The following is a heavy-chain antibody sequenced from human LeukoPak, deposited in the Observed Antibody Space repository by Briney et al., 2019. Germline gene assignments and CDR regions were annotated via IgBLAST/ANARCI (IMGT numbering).Heavy chain of an antibody. D-gene: IGHD3/OR15-3a*01. CDR3: ARQTGSGLFILP. J-gene: IGHJ4*02. CDR2: VNDSGGT. Sequence: SETLSLTCAVYIDSLTNYYWNWIRQTPGKGLEWIGEVNDSGGTNINPSLRSRVILSVDTSKNQFSLKLISVTAADTAVYYCARQTGSGLFILPGGQGTLVTVSS. CDR1: IDSLTNYY. V-gene: IGHV4-34*01.